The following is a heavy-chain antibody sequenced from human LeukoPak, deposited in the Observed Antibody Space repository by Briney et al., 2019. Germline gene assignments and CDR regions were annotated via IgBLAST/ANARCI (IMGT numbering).Heavy chain of an antibody. CDR1: GGSFRGYY. D-gene: IGHD2-2*01. CDR3: ASTERCSTTCPLDY. J-gene: IGHJ4*02. Sequence: SETLSLTCAVYGGSFRGYYWSWIRQPPGKGLEWIGEINHSGSTNYNPSLKSRVTISLDTSMKKFSLKLNSVTAADTAVYYCASTERCSTTCPLDYWGQGTLVTVSS. V-gene: IGHV4-34*01. CDR2: INHSGST.